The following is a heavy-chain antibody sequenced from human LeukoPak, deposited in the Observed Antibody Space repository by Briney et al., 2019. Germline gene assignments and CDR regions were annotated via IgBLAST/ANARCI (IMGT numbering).Heavy chain of an antibody. CDR2: IIPSGGDT. J-gene: IGHJ4*02. CDR1: GYTFTSYY. D-gene: IGHD3-16*01. V-gene: IGHV1-46*01. Sequence: ASVKVSCKASGYTFTSYYIHWVRQAPGQGLEWMGVIIPSGGDTTYAQKFQGRVTMTRDTSTSTVYLELSSLRSDDTAVYFCARNTYGDYWGQGTLVTVS. CDR3: ARNTYGDY.